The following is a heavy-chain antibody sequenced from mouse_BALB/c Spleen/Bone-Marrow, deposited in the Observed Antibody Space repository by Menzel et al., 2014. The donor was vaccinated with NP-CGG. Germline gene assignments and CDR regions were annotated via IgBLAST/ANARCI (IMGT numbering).Heavy chain of an antibody. J-gene: IGHJ4*01. CDR3: ARDDVWYAMDY. CDR2: INSNGGST. CDR1: GFTFSSYG. Sequence: EVKLMESGGGLVQPGGSLKLSCAASGFTFSSYGMSWVRQTPDKRLELVATINSNGGSTYYPDSVEGRFAISRGNAKNTLYLQMSSLKSEDTAMYYCARDDVWYAMDYWGQGTSVTVSS. V-gene: IGHV5-6-3*01.